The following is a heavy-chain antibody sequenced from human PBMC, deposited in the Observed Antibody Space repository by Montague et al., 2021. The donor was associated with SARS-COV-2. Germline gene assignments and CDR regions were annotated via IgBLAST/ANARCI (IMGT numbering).Heavy chain of an antibody. J-gene: IGHJ4*02. CDR1: DYSISSYYD. D-gene: IGHD6-13*01. V-gene: IGHV4-38-2*02. Sequence: SETLSLTCTVSDYSISSYYDWGWIRQPGGKGLEWVATVHHRDKTYYNPSLRSRGTISMDTTKNKFSLKLTSVAAADTAVYYCSREPRSSSSTPDYFDFWGQGTLVTVSS. CDR2: VHHRDKT. CDR3: SREPRSSSSTPDYFDF.